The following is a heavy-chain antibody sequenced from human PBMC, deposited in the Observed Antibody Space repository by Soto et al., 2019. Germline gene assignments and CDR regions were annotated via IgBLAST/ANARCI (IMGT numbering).Heavy chain of an antibody. D-gene: IGHD6-13*01. V-gene: IGHV3-23*01. J-gene: IGHJ4*02. CDR1: GFPFSNYA. CDR2: ITGRGGGT. CDR3: ANRPLTAAGFDY. Sequence: EVQLLESGGGLVQPGGSLRLSCAASGFPFSNYAMPWVRQAPGKGLEGVSVITGRGGGTYFVASVKGRFTISRDNSKNTVYLQMNSLRAEDTAVYYCANRPLTAAGFDYWGQGTLVTVSS.